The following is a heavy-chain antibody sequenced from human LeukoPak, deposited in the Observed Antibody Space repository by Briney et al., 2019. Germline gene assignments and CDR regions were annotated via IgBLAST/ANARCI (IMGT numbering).Heavy chain of an antibody. CDR3: ARDLGDGYNNLGY. Sequence: SETLSLTCTVSGYSISSGYYWGWIRQPPGKGLEWIGSIYHSGSTYYNPSLKSRVTISVDTSKNQFSLKLSSVTAADTAVYYCARDLGDGYNNLGYWGQGTLVTVSS. J-gene: IGHJ4*02. CDR2: IYHSGST. V-gene: IGHV4-38-2*02. CDR1: GYSISSGYY. D-gene: IGHD5-24*01.